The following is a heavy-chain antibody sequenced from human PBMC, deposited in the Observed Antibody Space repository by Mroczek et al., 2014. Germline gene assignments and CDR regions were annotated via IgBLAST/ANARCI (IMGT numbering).Heavy chain of an antibody. D-gene: IGHD2-2*01. CDR1: GFSLSTSGVG. J-gene: IGHJ5*02. CDR3: AHSVADTCSSTSCYGSWFDP. CDR2: IYWNDDK. V-gene: IGHV2-5*01. Sequence: TLKESGPTLVKPTQTLTLTCTFSGFSLSTSGVGVGWIRQPPGRALEWLALIYWNDDKRYSPSLKSRLTITKDTSKNQVVLTMTNMDPVDTATYYCAHSVADTCSSTSCYGSWFDPWGQGTLVTVSS.